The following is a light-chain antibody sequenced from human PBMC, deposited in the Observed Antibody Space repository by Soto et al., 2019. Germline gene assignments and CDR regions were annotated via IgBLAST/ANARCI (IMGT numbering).Light chain of an antibody. Sequence: DIQMTQSPSSLSASVGDRVTITCRASQTISNYLNWYQQQPGKAPKLLIYAASSLQSGVPSRFSGSGSGTDFTLTISSLQPEDFATYYCEQCYSSPLTCGGGTKLDIK. CDR3: EQCYSSPLT. CDR1: QTISNY. CDR2: AAS. J-gene: IGKJ4*01. V-gene: IGKV1-39*01.